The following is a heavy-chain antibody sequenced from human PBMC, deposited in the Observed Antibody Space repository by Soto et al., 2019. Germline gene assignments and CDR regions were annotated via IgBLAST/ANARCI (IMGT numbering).Heavy chain of an antibody. CDR3: ARDPSEARVGNWFES. CDR1: GFTFSRYG. V-gene: IGHV3-21*06. J-gene: IGHJ5*01. CDR2: ISSSTSYV. D-gene: IGHD2-2*01. Sequence: GGSLRLSCAASGFTFSRYGMNWLRQAPGKGLEWVASISSSTSYVYYADSVKGRFSTSRDNAKNILYLEMYGLRTEDTAVYYCARDPSEARVGNWFESWGQGTLVTASS.